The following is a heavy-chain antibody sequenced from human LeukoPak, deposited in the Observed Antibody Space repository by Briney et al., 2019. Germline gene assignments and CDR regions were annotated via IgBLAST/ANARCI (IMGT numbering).Heavy chain of an antibody. CDR2: IHTSGDT. CDR3: AGRRSSGWYAY. V-gene: IGHV3-53*01. D-gene: IGHD6-19*01. J-gene: IGHJ4*02. Sequence: PGGSLRLSCAASGLTGSHNYVSWVRQAPGKGLEWVSAIHTSGDTCYADSVKGRFTISRDTSKNTLYLQINSLRVEDTAVYYCAGRRSSGWYAYWGQGTLVTVSS. CDR1: GLTGSHNY.